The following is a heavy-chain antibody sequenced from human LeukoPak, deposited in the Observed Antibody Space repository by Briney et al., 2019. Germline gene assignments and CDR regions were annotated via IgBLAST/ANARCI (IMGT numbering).Heavy chain of an antibody. CDR3: ARDRMWELQGFDY. CDR1: GGSISSGGYY. D-gene: IGHD1-26*01. V-gene: IGHV4-30-2*01. CDR2: IYQSGST. J-gene: IGHJ4*02. Sequence: SQTLSLTCTVSGGSISSGGYYWSWIRQPPGKGLEWIGYIYQSGSTYYTPSLESRVTISVDRSKNQFSLRLSSVTAADTAVYYCARDRMWELQGFDYWGQGTLVTVSS.